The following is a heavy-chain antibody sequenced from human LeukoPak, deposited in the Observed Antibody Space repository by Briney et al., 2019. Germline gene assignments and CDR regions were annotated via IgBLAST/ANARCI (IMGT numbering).Heavy chain of an antibody. Sequence: ASVKVSCKASGYTFTSYGISWVRQAPGQGLEWMGWISAYNGNTNYAQKLQGRVTMTTDTSTSTAYMELRSLRSDDTAVYYCARGVLRFLEWLSYFDYWGQGTLSPSPQ. V-gene: IGHV1-18*01. D-gene: IGHD3-3*01. CDR3: ARGVLRFLEWLSYFDY. J-gene: IGHJ4*02. CDR2: ISAYNGNT. CDR1: GYTFTSYG.